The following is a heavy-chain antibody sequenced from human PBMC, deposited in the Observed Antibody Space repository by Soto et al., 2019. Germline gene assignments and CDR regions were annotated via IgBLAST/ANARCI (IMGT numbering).Heavy chain of an antibody. V-gene: IGHV3-21*01. D-gene: IGHD2-15*01. J-gene: IGHJ6*02. CDR3: SGCSGGACHQNYGMDV. CDR1: GFTFSTCT. CDR2: ISPSTSHI. Sequence: EVHLVESGGGLVKPGGSLRLSCAVSGFTFSTCTMNWVRQAPGKGLEWVSSISPSTSHIYYADSVKGQFTISRDNAKNSPFLQMNSLRAADTAVYYCSGCSGGACHQNYGMDVWGQGTTVTVSS.